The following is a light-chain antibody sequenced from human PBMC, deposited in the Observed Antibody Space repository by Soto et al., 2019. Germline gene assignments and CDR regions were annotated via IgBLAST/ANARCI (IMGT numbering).Light chain of an antibody. CDR1: SNDVGAYDY. J-gene: IGLJ2*01. CDR2: EVT. CDR3: RAYGDSSTLA. V-gene: IGLV2-14*01. Sequence: QSALTQPASVSGSPGQSITISCTGTSNDVGAYDYVSWYQQHPGKAPKLIIYEVTYRPSGVSHRFSGSQSGNTASLTISGLQAEDEADYYCRAYGDSSTLAFGGGTKLTVL.